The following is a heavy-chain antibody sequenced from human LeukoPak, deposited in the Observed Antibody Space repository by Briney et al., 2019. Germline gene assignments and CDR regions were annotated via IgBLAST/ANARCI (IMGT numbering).Heavy chain of an antibody. CDR1: GFTFSNYA. D-gene: IGHD3-10*01. J-gene: IGHJ4*02. CDR2: ISGSDGST. Sequence: PGGSLRLSCAASGFTFSNYAMSWARQAPGKGLEWGSDISGSDGSTTYADSVKGRFTISRDNSKNTLYLQMNSLRAEDTAVYYCAKHRLGSKAKYYWGQGAMVTVSS. V-gene: IGHV3-23*01. CDR3: AKHRLGSKAKYY.